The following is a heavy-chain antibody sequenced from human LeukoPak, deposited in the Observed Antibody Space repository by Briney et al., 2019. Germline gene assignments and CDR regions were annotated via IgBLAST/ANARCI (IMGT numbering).Heavy chain of an antibody. CDR3: ARDCSSTSCYHDAFDI. J-gene: IGHJ3*02. V-gene: IGHV1-18*01. Sequence: ASVKVSCKASGYTFTSYGISWVRQAPGQGLGWMGWISAYNGNTNYAQKLQGRVTMTTDTSTSTAYMELRSLRSDDTAVYYCARDCSSTSCYHDAFDIWGQGTMVTVSS. CDR2: ISAYNGNT. D-gene: IGHD2-2*01. CDR1: GYTFTSYG.